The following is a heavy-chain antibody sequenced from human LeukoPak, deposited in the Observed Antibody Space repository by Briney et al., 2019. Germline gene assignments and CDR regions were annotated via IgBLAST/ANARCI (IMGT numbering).Heavy chain of an antibody. CDR3: ARDHNYAFDN. CDR1: GFILRTYA. D-gene: IGHD1-1*01. V-gene: IGHV3-48*01. J-gene: IGHJ4*02. CDR2: IGIDSGNT. Sequence: GGSLRLSCVGPGFILRTYAMSWVRQAPGKGLEWISYIGIDSGNTKYADSVRGRFTISADKAKNSLYLQMNSLRVEDTAVYYCARDHNYAFDNWGQGTLVSVAS.